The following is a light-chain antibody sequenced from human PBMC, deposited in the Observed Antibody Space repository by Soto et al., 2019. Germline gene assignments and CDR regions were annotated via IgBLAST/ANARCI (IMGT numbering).Light chain of an antibody. CDR3: MQFTAQPLG. CDR1: QTVSSH. CDR2: GAT. J-gene: IGKJ1*01. V-gene: IGKV3-15*01. Sequence: ASQTVSSHLAWYQQRSGQAPRLLISGATTRATGIPARFSCSGTGTEHTINVCGLRTDDDPIYYSMQFTAQPLGIGQGTKVDIK.